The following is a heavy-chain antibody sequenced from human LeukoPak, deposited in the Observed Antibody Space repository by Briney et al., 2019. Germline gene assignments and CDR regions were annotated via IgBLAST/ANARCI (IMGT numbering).Heavy chain of an antibody. CDR2: ISSSSSYI. Sequence: GGSLRLSCAASGFTFSSYSMNWVRQAPGKGLEWVSSISSSSSYIYYADSVKGRFTISRDNAKNSLYLQMNSLRAEDTAVYYCARDASSGMTYYYDSSSYWGQGTLVTVFS. CDR1: GFTFSSYS. V-gene: IGHV3-21*01. D-gene: IGHD3-22*01. CDR3: ARDASSGMTYYYDSSSY. J-gene: IGHJ4*02.